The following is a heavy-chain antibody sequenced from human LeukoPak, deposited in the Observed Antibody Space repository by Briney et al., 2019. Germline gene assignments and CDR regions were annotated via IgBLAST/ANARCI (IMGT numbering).Heavy chain of an antibody. CDR1: GFTFSDYY. CDR2: IWYDGSNK. D-gene: IGHD1-7*01. V-gene: IGHV3-33*08. CDR3: ARAGTGTTGEYFDY. J-gene: IGHJ4*02. Sequence: PGGSLRLSCAASGFTFSDYYMSWIRQAPGKGLEWVAVIWYDGSNKYYADSVKGRFTISRDNSKNTLYLQMNSLRAEDTAVYYCARAGTGTTGEYFDYWGQGTLVTVSS.